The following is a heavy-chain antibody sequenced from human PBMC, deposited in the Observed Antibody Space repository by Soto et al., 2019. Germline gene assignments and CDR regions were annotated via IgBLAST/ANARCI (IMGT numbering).Heavy chain of an antibody. V-gene: IGHV4-34*01. Sequence: PSETLSLTCAVYGGSFSGYYWSWIRQPPGKGLEWIGEINHSGSTNYNPSLKSRVTISVDTSKNQFSLKLSSVTAADTAVYYCARALTHQRYSSGWFDYWGQGTLVTVSS. CDR2: INHSGST. D-gene: IGHD6-19*01. CDR3: ARALTHQRYSSGWFDY. CDR1: GGSFSGYY. J-gene: IGHJ5*01.